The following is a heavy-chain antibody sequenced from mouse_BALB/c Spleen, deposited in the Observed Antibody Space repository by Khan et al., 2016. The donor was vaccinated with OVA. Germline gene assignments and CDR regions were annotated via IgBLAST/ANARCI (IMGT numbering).Heavy chain of an antibody. CDR1: GYSITSEYA. V-gene: IGHV3-2*02. CDR2: INYSGNT. Sequence: QLEESGPGLVKPSQSLSLTRTVTGYSITSEYAWNWIRQFPGNKLEWMGYINYSGNTRFNPSLKSRTSITRDTSKNQFFLQLNSVTTEDTATYYCARKDYYDYDPFPYWGQGTLVTVSA. D-gene: IGHD2-4*01. J-gene: IGHJ3*01. CDR3: ARKDYYDYDPFPY.